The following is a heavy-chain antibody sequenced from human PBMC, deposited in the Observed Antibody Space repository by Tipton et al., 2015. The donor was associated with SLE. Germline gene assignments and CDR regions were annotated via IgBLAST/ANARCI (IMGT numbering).Heavy chain of an antibody. CDR1: GGSISSYY. D-gene: IGHD1-26*01. CDR3: AREVVGADDAFDI. CDR2: IYYSGST. Sequence: NPSLTCTVSGGSISSYYWSWIRQPPGKGLEWIGYIYYSGSTNYNPSLKSRVTISVDTSKNQFSLKLSSVTAADTAVYYCAREVVGADDAFDIWGQGTMVTVSS. V-gene: IGHV4-59*01. J-gene: IGHJ3*02.